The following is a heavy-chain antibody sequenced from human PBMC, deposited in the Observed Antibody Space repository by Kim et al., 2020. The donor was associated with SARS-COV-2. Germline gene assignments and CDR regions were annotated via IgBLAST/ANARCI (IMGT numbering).Heavy chain of an antibody. D-gene: IGHD5-12*01. Sequence: GGSLRLSCTASGFTFGDYAMSWFRQAPGKGLEWVGFIRSKAYGETPEYAASVKGRFTISRDDSKSIAYLQMNSLKTDDTAVYYCTRARRWLQFRADAFDIWGQGTMVTVSS. CDR2: IRSKAYGETP. CDR3: TRARRWLQFRADAFDI. CDR1: GFTFGDYA. J-gene: IGHJ3*02. V-gene: IGHV3-49*03.